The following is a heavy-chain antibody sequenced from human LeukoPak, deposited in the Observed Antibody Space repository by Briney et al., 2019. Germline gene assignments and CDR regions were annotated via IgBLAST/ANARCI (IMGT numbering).Heavy chain of an antibody. Sequence: SETLSLTCTVSGGSISSGGYYWSWIRQHPGKGLEWIGYIYYSGSTYYNPSLKSRVTISVDTSKNQFSLKLSSVTAADTAVYYCARVTTVMHAFDIWGQGTMVTVSS. D-gene: IGHD3-3*01. CDR1: GGSISSGGYY. CDR3: ARVTTVMHAFDI. V-gene: IGHV4-31*03. CDR2: IYYSGST. J-gene: IGHJ3*02.